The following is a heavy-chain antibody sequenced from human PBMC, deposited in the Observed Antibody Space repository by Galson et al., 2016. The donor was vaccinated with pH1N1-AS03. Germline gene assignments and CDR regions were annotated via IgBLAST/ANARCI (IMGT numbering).Heavy chain of an antibody. CDR3: ARDPRGPCSSATCATTYYFGMDV. D-gene: IGHD1-26*01. Sequence: SVKVSCKASGYTFTSYGISWVRQAPGQGLEWMGWINPYNGNTNYAQKFEAWGTMTRDTSVSTAYMELYGLKSDDTAVYYCARDPRGPCSSATCATTYYFGMDVWGQGTTVIVSS. J-gene: IGHJ6*02. CDR2: INPYNGNT. CDR1: GYTFTSYG. V-gene: IGHV1-18*04.